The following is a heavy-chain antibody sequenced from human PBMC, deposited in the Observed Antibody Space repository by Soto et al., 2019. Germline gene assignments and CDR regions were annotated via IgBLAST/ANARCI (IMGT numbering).Heavy chain of an antibody. CDR2: INHSGST. V-gene: IGHV4-34*01. Sequence: SESLSLTGAVYVGSFSGYYWSWIRQPPGKGLEWIGEINHSGSTNYNPSLKSRVTISVDTSKNQFSLKLSSVTAADTAVYYCARARYCSSTSCYYHYFDYWGQGTLVTVSS. CDR1: VGSFSGYY. CDR3: ARARYCSSTSCYYHYFDY. D-gene: IGHD2-2*01. J-gene: IGHJ4*02.